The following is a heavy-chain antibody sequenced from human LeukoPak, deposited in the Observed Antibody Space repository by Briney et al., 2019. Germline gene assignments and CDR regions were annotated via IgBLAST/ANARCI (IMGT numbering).Heavy chain of an antibody. Sequence: GGSLRLSCAASGLTFSSYAMSWVRQAPGKGLEWVSAISGSGGSTYYADSVKGRFTISRDNSKNTLYLQMNSLRAEDTAVYFCAKDPNIVSTTFFDYWGQGTLVTVSS. CDR3: AKDPNIVSTTFFDY. J-gene: IGHJ4*02. CDR2: ISGSGGST. CDR1: GLTFSSYA. D-gene: IGHD5/OR15-5a*01. V-gene: IGHV3-23*01.